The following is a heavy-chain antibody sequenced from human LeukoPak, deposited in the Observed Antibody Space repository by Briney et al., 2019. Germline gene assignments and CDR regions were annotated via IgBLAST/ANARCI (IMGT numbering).Heavy chain of an antibody. V-gene: IGHV3-30-3*01. CDR2: ISYDGSNK. J-gene: IGHJ4*02. D-gene: IGHD1-26*01. Sequence: GGSLRLSCAASGFTFSSYAMHWVRQAPGKGLEWVAVISYDGSNKYYADSVKGRFTISRDNSKNTLYLQMNSLRAEDTAVYYCANRATGRGVSYHFGYWGQGTLVTVSS. CDR3: ANRATGRGVSYHFGY. CDR1: GFTFSSYA.